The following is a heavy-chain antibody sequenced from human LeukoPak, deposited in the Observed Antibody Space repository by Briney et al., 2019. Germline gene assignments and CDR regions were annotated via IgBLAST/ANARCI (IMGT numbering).Heavy chain of an antibody. J-gene: IGHJ4*02. CDR3: ARDLMGIAYRGAFYY. V-gene: IGHV3-74*01. Sequence: GGPLRLSCAASGFTFSNYWMHWVRQAPGKGLVWVSRINSDGINTSYADSVKGRFTISRDNAKNSLYLQMNSLRAEDTAVYYCARDLMGIAYRGAFYYWGQGTLVTVSS. CDR2: INSDGINT. CDR1: GFTFSNYW. D-gene: IGHD6-13*01.